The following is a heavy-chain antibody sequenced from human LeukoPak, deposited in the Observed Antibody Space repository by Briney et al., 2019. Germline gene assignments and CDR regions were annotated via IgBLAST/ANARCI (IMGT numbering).Heavy chain of an antibody. CDR2: IYSSGST. CDR1: GGSITSYY. V-gene: IGHV4-4*07. D-gene: IGHD2-15*01. Sequence: PSETLSLTCTVSGGSITSYYWNWIRQPAGKGLEWIGRIYSSGSTDYNPSLKSRVTMSVDTTKNQFSLNLSSVTAADSAVYYCARARGRLLLVDYWGHGTLVTVSS. CDR3: ARARGRLLLVDY. J-gene: IGHJ4*01.